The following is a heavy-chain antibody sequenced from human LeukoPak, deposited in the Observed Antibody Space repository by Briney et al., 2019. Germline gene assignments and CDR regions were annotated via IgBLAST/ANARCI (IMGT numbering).Heavy chain of an antibody. CDR3: AKAAEMATILND. J-gene: IGHJ4*02. CDR1: GFTFDDYA. Sequence: GGSLRLSCAASGFTFDDYAMHWVRQAPGKGLAWVSGISWNSDGIGYADSVKGRITISRDNAKNSLYLQMNSLRAEDTALYYCAKAAEMATILNDWGQGTLVTVSS. D-gene: IGHD5-24*01. V-gene: IGHV3-9*01. CDR2: ISWNSDGI.